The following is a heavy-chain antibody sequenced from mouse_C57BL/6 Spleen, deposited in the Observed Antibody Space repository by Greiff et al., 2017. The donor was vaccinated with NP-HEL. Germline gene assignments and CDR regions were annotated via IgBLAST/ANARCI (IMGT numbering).Heavy chain of an antibody. CDR2: ISSGSSTI. D-gene: IGHD1-1*01. Sequence: EVQLVESGGGLVKPGGSLKLSCAASGFTFSDYGMHWVRQAPEKGLEWVAYISSGSSTIYYADTVKGRFTISRDNAKNTLFLQMTSLRSEDTAMYYCARPYYYGSNYAMDYWGQGTSVTVSS. CDR1: GFTFSDYG. V-gene: IGHV5-17*01. CDR3: ARPYYYGSNYAMDY. J-gene: IGHJ4*01.